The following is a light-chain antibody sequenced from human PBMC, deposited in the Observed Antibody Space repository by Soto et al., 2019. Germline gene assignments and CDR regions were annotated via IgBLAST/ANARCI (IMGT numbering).Light chain of an antibody. Sequence: DIMLTQSPDSLSVSLGERATINCKSSQSVLYSSNNKNYLAWYQQRPGQPPRLLIYWASTRQSGVPDRFRGSGSGTDFTLTISSLQAEDVAVYYCQQYYSYPRTFGQGTQLEIK. J-gene: IGKJ2*01. V-gene: IGKV4-1*01. CDR1: QSVLYSSNNKNY. CDR3: QQYYSYPRT. CDR2: WAS.